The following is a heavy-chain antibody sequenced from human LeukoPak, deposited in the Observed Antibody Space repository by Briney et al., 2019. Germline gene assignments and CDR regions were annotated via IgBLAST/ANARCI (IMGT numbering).Heavy chain of an antibody. CDR2: IRYDGSNK. Sequence: PGGSLRLSCADSGFTFSSYGMHWVRQAPGKGLEWVAFIRYDGSNKYYADSVKGRFTISRDNSKNTLYLQMNSLRAEDTAVYYCAKDLVRGVLGYYYGMDVWGQGTTVTVSS. J-gene: IGHJ6*02. V-gene: IGHV3-30*02. D-gene: IGHD3-10*01. CDR1: GFTFSSYG. CDR3: AKDLVRGVLGYYYGMDV.